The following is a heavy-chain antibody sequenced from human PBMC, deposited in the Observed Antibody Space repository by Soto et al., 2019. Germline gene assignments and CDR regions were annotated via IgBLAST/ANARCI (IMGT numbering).Heavy chain of an antibody. V-gene: IGHV3-23*01. CDR3: AKDIGGYDDERSDY. CDR1: GFTFSSYA. D-gene: IGHD5-12*01. Sequence: GGSLRLSCAASGFTFSSYAMSWVRQAPGKGLEWVSAISGSGGSTYYPDSVRGRFTISRENSKKTLYLQMNSLRAEDTAVYYCAKDIGGYDDERSDYWGQGTLVTVSS. J-gene: IGHJ4*02. CDR2: ISGSGGST.